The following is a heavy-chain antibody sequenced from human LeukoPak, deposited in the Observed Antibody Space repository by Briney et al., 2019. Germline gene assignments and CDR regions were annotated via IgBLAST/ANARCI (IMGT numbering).Heavy chain of an antibody. Sequence: PGGSLRLSCVPSGFSFSNYAMSWVRQAPGKGLEWVSSISGSGGSTHYVDSVKSRFTISRDKTKNTLYLQMNSLRAEDTAVYYCAKSSYYDASGYYREYYFDSWGQGTLVTVSS. CDR2: ISGSGGST. CDR3: AKSSYYDASGYYREYYFDS. CDR1: GFSFSNYA. J-gene: IGHJ4*02. V-gene: IGHV3-23*01. D-gene: IGHD3-22*01.